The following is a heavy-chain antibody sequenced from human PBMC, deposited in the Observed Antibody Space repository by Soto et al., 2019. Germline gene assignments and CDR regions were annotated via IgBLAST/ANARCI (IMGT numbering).Heavy chain of an antibody. V-gene: IGHV3-66*01. CDR1: GFTVSTNY. Sequence: EVQLMQSGGGLVQPGGSLRLSCAASGFTVSTNYMTWVRQAPGRGLERVSLIFPNGNAYYADSVKGRFTISRDNTKNTLYLQMNSLRVEDTAVYYCSRDLDSISWGQGTLVTVSS. CDR3: SRDLDSIS. J-gene: IGHJ5*02. CDR2: IFPNGNA. D-gene: IGHD3-3*02.